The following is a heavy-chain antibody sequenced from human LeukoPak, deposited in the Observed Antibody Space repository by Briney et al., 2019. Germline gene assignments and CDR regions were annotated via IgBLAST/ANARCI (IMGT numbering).Heavy chain of an antibody. J-gene: IGHJ4*02. V-gene: IGHV4-4*09. CDR2: IYTSGST. Sequence: LETLSLTCSVSGGSISSYYWSWIRQPPGKGLEWIGYIYTSGSTNYNPSLKSRVTISVDTSKNQFSLKLSSVTAADTAVYYCARGVNYDSSGYHDYWGQGTLVTVSS. D-gene: IGHD3-22*01. CDR1: GGSISSYY. CDR3: ARGVNYDSSGYHDY.